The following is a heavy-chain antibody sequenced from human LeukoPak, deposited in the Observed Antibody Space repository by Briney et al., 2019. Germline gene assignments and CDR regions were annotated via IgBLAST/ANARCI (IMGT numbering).Heavy chain of an antibody. CDR2: INPNSGGT. CDR1: GYSFVGYH. CDR3: APEYSSTWYHLDY. D-gene: IGHD6-13*01. Sequence: ASVKVSCKASGYSFVGYHMHWVRQAPGQGLEWMERINPNSGGTNYAQKFQGRVTMTRDTSISTAYMELSRLTSDDTAVYYCAPEYSSTWYHLDYWGQGTLVTVSS. J-gene: IGHJ4*02. V-gene: IGHV1-2*06.